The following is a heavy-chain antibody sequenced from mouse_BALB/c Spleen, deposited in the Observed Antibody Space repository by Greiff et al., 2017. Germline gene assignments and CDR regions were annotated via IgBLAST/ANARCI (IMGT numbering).Heavy chain of an antibody. CDR3: AREGYGSYYFDY. Sequence: EVKLVESGGGLVKPGGSLKLSCAASGFAFSSYDMSWVRQTPEKRLEWVAYISSGGGSTYYPDTVKGRFTISRDNAKNTLYLQMSSLKSEDTAMYYCAREGYGSYYFDYWGQGTTLTVSS. J-gene: IGHJ2*01. CDR1: GFAFSSYD. D-gene: IGHD2-2*01. V-gene: IGHV5-12-1*01. CDR2: ISSGGGST.